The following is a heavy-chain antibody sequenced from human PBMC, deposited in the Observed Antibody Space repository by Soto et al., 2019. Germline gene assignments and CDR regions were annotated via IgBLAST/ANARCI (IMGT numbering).Heavy chain of an antibody. CDR1: GFTFSDHY. CDR3: VKVAAVPGPLYY. J-gene: IGHJ4*02. D-gene: IGHD6-19*01. CDR2: IRRRDSSYTT. V-gene: IGHV3-72*01. Sequence: EVQLVESGGGLVQPGGSLGLSCVASGFTFSDHYMDWMRQAPGKGLEWVGRIRRRDSSYTTEYAASVKGRFTVSRDDSKNSVYLQMNSLKTEDTAVYYCVKVAAVPGPLYYWGQGTLVTVS.